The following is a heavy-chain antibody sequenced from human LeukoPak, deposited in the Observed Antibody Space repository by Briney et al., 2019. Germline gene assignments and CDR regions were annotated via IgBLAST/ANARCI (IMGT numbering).Heavy chain of an antibody. CDR3: ARGGLGGIRVYYYMDV. D-gene: IGHD3-3*02. CDR2: INHSGST. Sequence: PSETLSLTCAVYGGSFSGYYWSWIRQPPGKGLEWIGEINHSGSTNYNPSLKSRVTISVDTSKNQFSLKLSSVTAADTAVYYCARGGLGGIRVYYYMDVWGKGTTVTVSS. V-gene: IGHV4-34*01. J-gene: IGHJ6*03. CDR1: GGSFSGYY.